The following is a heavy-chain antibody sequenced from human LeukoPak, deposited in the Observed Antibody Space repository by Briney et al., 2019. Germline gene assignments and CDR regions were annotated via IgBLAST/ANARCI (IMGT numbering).Heavy chain of an antibody. CDR1: GYTFTSYD. CDR3: ARERENIVVVPAAHDYYYYYMEV. Sequence: ASVKVSCKASGYTFTSYDINWVRQATGQGPEWMGWMNPNSGNTGYAQKFQGRVTITRNTSISTAYMELSSLRSEDTAVYYCARERENIVVVPAAHDYYYYYMEVWGKGTTATVS. V-gene: IGHV1-8*03. CDR2: MNPNSGNT. D-gene: IGHD2-2*01. J-gene: IGHJ6*03.